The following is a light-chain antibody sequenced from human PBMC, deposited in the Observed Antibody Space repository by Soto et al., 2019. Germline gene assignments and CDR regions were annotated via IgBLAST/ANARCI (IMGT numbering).Light chain of an antibody. V-gene: IGKV1-8*01. CDR1: QGISSY. Sequence: AIRMTQSPSSLSASTGDRVTITCRASQGISSYLAWYQQKPGKAPKLLIYDASSLEGGVPSRFSGSGSGTEFTLTISSLQPDDFATYYCHQYNYYRPTFGQGTKVDIK. CDR2: DAS. CDR3: HQYNYYRPT. J-gene: IGKJ1*01.